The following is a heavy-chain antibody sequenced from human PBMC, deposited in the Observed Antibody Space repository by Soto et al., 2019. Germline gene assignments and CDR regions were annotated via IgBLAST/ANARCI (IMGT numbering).Heavy chain of an antibody. CDR1: GFVVSETY. Sequence: EVQVVESGGGLIQPGGSLRLSCAASGFVVSETYMSWVRQAPGRGLQWVSFTYSGGSTYYADSVMGRFTISRDSSRNMLCLQVKSLRVEDTAVYYCARDCGGGSFYPALGAWGQGTLVTVSS. CDR3: ARDCGGGSFYPALGA. CDR2: TYSGGST. V-gene: IGHV3-53*01. D-gene: IGHD2-15*01. J-gene: IGHJ5*02.